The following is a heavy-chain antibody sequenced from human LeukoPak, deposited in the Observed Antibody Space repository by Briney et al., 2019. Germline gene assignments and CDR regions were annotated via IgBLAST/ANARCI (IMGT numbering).Heavy chain of an antibody. CDR3: ARGKNYGSGPPLDFDY. CDR1: GFTFSSYD. J-gene: IGHJ4*02. Sequence: GGSLRLSCAASGFTFSSYDKHWVRQATGKGLEWVSAIGTAGDTYYPGSVKGRFTISRENAKNSLYLQMNSLRAGDTAVYYCARGKNYGSGPPLDFDYWGQGTLVTVSS. V-gene: IGHV3-13*01. D-gene: IGHD3-10*01. CDR2: IGTAGDT.